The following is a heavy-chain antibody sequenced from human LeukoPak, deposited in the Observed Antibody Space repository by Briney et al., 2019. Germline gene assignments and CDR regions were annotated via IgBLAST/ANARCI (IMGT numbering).Heavy chain of an antibody. J-gene: IGHJ4*02. V-gene: IGHV4-59*12. D-gene: IGHD2-21*01. Sequence: SETLSLTCTVSGGSISSYYWTWMRQAPGKGLEWIGDIHDTGTTNYNPSLKSPVIMSLDTSKPQLYLKLTSATAADSAVYYCARGFRPGGAVVAPPYYFDYWGLGALVTVSS. CDR2: IHDTGTT. CDR3: ARGFRPGGAVVAPPYYFDY. CDR1: GGSISSYY.